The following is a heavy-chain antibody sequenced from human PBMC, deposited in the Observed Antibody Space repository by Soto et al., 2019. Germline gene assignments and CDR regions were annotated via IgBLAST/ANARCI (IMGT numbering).Heavy chain of an antibody. Sequence: QVKLVESGGGVVQPGRSLRLSCAASGFIFSTYGMHWVRQAPGKGLEWVAVISYDGSNKYYADSVKGRFTISRDKSQNTVYLQMNSLRGEDTAVYYCAKGGKVSGSGTYHIDYGGQGTRVTVSS. CDR3: AKGGKVSGSGTYHIDY. V-gene: IGHV3-30*18. D-gene: IGHD3-10*01. CDR1: GFIFSTYG. J-gene: IGHJ4*02. CDR2: ISYDGSNK.